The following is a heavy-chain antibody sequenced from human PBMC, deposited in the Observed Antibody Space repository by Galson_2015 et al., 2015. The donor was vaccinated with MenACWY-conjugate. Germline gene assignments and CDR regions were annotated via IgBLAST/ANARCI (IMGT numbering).Heavy chain of an antibody. D-gene: IGHD3-9*01. V-gene: IGHV5-51*01. CDR3: AVTFFAGYYYYGMDV. J-gene: IGHJ6*02. Sequence: QSGAEVTKPGESLKISCTGSGCSFTSYWIGWVRQMPGKGLEWMGIIYPGDSDTRYSPSFQGQVSISADKSISTAYLQLSSLNASDTAMYYCAVTFFAGYYYYGMDVWGQGTTVTVSS. CDR2: IYPGDSDT. CDR1: GCSFTSYW.